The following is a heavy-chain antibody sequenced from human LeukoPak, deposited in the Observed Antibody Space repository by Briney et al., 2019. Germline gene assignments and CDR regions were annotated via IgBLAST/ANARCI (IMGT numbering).Heavy chain of an antibody. CDR3: ASQYYYGSGHYFDY. CDR1: GGSISSGGYY. V-gene: IGHV4-31*03. D-gene: IGHD3-10*01. Sequence: SETLSLTCTVSGGSISSGGYYWSWIRQHPGKGLEWIGYIYYSGSTYYNPSLKSRVTISVDTSKNQLSLKLSSVTAADTAVYYCASQYYYGSGHYFDYWGQGTLVTVSS. J-gene: IGHJ4*02. CDR2: IYYSGST.